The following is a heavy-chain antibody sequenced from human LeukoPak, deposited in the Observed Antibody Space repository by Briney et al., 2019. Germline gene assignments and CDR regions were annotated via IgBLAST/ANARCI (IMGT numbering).Heavy chain of an antibody. D-gene: IGHD5-18*01. Sequence: GRSLRLSCAASGFTFSRYGMHWVRQAPGKGLEWVAVIWYVGSNQYYADSVKGRFTISRDNRKNSLYLQMNSLRVEDTAVYFCASGLTAMLTAEGGFDYWGQGTLVTVSS. V-gene: IGHV3-33*03. J-gene: IGHJ4*02. CDR3: ASGLTAMLTAEGGFDY. CDR1: GFTFSRYG. CDR2: IWYVGSNQ.